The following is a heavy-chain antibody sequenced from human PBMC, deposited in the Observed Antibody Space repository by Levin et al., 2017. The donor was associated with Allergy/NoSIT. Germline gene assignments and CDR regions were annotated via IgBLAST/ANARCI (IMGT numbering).Heavy chain of an antibody. J-gene: IGHJ3*02. CDR2: ISYDGSNK. CDR1: EFTFSSYA. Sequence: GGSLRLSCAASEFTFSSYAMHWVRQAPGKGLEWVAVISYDGSNKYYGDSVKGRFTISRDNSKNTLYLQMNSLRAEDTAVYYCARERGLRYLSAFDMWGQGTMVTVSS. D-gene: IGHD3-9*01. V-gene: IGHV3-30-3*01. CDR3: ARERGLRYLSAFDM.